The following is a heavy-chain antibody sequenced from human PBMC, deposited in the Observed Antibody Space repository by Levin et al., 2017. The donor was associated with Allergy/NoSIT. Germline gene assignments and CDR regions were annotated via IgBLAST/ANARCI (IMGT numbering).Heavy chain of an antibody. V-gene: IGHV3-23*01. D-gene: IGHD2-2*01. CDR1: GFTFSNYA. CDR3: ARGYCSSSSCHLGNYDYGMDV. Sequence: GESLKISCAASGFTFSNYAMSWVRQAPGKGLGWVSAISGSGGSTYYADSVKGRFTISRDNSKNTLYLQVNSLRAEDTAVYYCARGYCSSSSCHLGNYDYGMDVWGQGTAVTVSS. CDR2: ISGSGGST. J-gene: IGHJ6*02.